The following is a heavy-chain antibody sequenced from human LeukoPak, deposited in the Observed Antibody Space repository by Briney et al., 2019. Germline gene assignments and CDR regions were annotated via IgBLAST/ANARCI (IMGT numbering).Heavy chain of an antibody. CDR1: GYTFTSHD. CDR3: VRTPPNWGFDY. D-gene: IGHD7-27*01. Sequence: ASAKVSCKASGYTFTSHDINWVRQATGQGLEWMGWMSPNSGDTGYARKFQGRVTMTSDSSISTAYMELSSLRSEDTAIYYCVRTPPNWGFDYWGQGTLVTVSS. V-gene: IGHV1-8*01. J-gene: IGHJ4*02. CDR2: MSPNSGDT.